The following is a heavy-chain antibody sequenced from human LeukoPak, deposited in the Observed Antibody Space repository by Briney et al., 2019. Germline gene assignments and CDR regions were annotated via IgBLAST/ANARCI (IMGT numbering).Heavy chain of an antibody. D-gene: IGHD2-21*01. CDR3: SRVINRLIRPPEGPEYNWVHP. CDR2: IYTSGST. CDR1: GGSISSYY. Sequence: PSETLSLTCTVSGGSISSYYWSWIRQPAGKGLEWIGRIYTSGSTNYNPSLKSRVTMSVDTSKNHVSLKLGSGAAAGTAVYYLSRVINRLIRPPEGPEYNWVHPWGQGTLVTVSS. J-gene: IGHJ5*02. V-gene: IGHV4-4*07.